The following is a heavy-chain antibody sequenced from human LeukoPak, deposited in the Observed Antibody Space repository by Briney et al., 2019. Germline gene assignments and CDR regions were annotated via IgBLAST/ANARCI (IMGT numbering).Heavy chain of an antibody. J-gene: IGHJ4*02. D-gene: IGHD3-10*01. V-gene: IGHV1-69*10. Sequence: GASVKVSCKASGGTFSSYAISWVRQAPGQGLEWMGGIIPILGIANYAQKFQGRVTITADKSTSTAYMELSSLRSEDTALYYCARDVRYGSGILEVWYFHYWAQGTLVTVSS. CDR1: GGTFSSYA. CDR2: IIPILGIA. CDR3: ARDVRYGSGILEVWYFHY.